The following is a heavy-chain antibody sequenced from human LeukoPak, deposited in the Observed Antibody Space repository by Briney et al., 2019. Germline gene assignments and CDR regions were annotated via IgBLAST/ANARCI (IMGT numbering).Heavy chain of an antibody. V-gene: IGHV1-2*02. Sequence: EASVKVSCKASGYAFTGYYMHWVRQAPGQGLEWMGWINPNSGGTNYAQKFQGRVTMTRDTSISTAYMKLSRLRSDDTAVYYCARVYGDYVLHYFDYWGQGTLVTVSP. D-gene: IGHD4-17*01. CDR3: ARVYGDYVLHYFDY. CDR2: INPNSGGT. CDR1: GYAFTGYY. J-gene: IGHJ4*02.